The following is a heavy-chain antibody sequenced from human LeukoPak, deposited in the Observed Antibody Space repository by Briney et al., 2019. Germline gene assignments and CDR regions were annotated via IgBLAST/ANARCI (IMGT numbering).Heavy chain of an antibody. Sequence: GGSLRLSCAASGFTFSSYAMSWVRQAPGKGLEWVSAISGSGGSTYYADSVKGRFTISRDNSKNTLYLQMNSLRAEDTAVYCCAKWVSWQGSSGGWFDPWGQGTLVTVSS. D-gene: IGHD6-13*01. CDR3: AKWVSWQGSSGGWFDP. CDR2: ISGSGGST. CDR1: GFTFSSYA. V-gene: IGHV3-23*01. J-gene: IGHJ5*02.